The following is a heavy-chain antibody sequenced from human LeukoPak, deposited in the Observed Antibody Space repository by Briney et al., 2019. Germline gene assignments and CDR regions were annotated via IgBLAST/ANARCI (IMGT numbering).Heavy chain of an antibody. CDR1: GGSFSGYY. Sequence: SETLSLTCAVYGGSFSGYYWGWIRQPPGKGLEWIWSIYYSGSTYYNPSLKSRVTISVDTSKNQFSLKLSSVTAADTAVYYCASTHPSDYDFWSGYYTGSYFDYWGQGTLVTVSS. CDR2: IYYSGST. CDR3: ASTHPSDYDFWSGYYTGSYFDY. J-gene: IGHJ4*02. V-gene: IGHV4-39*01. D-gene: IGHD3-3*01.